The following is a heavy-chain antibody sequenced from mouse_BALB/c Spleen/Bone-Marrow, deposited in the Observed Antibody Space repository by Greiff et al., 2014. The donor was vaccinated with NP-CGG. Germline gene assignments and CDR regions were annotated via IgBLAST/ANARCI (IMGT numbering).Heavy chain of an antibody. D-gene: IGHD2-4*01. CDR3: NSFDYSFDY. CDR2: VDPENGDT. Sequence: EVLLQQSGAELVRSGASVKLSCTASGFNIKDFYMHWLRQRPEQGLEWIGWVDPENGDTECAPKFQGKATMTADTSSNTAYLQLSSLTSEDTAVYYCNSFDYSFDYWGQGTTLTVSS. V-gene: IGHV14-4*02. CDR1: GFNIKDFY. J-gene: IGHJ2*01.